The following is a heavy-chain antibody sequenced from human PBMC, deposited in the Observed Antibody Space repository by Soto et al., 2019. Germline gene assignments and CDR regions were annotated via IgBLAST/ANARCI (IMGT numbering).Heavy chain of an antibody. V-gene: IGHV4-30-4*01. CDR1: GGSISSGDYY. CDR2: IYYSGST. CDR3: ARVVYSTSKRFLARWFDP. D-gene: IGHD3-3*01. J-gene: IGHJ5*02. Sequence: QVQLQESGPGLVKPSQTLSLTCTVSGGSISSGDYYWSWIRQPPGKGLEWIGYIYYSGSTYYNPSLKSRTTISVDTSKNQFSRKLSAVTAADTAVYYCARVVYSTSKRFLARWFDPWGQGTLVTVSS.